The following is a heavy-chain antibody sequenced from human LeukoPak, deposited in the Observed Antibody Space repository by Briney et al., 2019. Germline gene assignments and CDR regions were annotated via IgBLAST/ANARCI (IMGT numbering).Heavy chain of an antibody. CDR1: GYSFTAFY. V-gene: IGHV1-2*02. CDR2: INPNSGGT. D-gene: IGHD3-22*01. CDR3: ARVEGGWDSSGYYFEYFQH. Sequence: GASVKVSCKTSGYSFTAFYIHWVRQAPGQGLEWMGWINPNSGGTNYAQKFQGRVTMTRDTSISTAYMELSRLRSDDTAVYYCARVEGGWDSSGYYFEYFQHWGQGTLVTVSS. J-gene: IGHJ1*01.